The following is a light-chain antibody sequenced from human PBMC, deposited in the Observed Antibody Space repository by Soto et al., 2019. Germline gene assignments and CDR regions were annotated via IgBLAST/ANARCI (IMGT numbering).Light chain of an antibody. J-gene: IGKJ5*01. CDR1: QTIDRW. CDR2: DAS. Sequence: DIQLTQSPSTLSASIGDRVVITCRASQTIDRWLAWYQQRPGLAPRLLIYDASTLESGVPSRFSGSGSETEFTLTISSLQPEDCAIYFCQQANSFPITFGQVTRLEIK. CDR3: QQANSFPIT. V-gene: IGKV1-5*01.